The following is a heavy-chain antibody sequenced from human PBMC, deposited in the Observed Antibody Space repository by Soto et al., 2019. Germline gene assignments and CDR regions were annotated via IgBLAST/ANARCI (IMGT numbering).Heavy chain of an antibody. Sequence: GASVKVSCKASGYTFTSYSMHWVRQAPGQRLEWMGWINAGNGNTHYSQKFQGRITITTDASASTAYMELSSLRSEDTAVYYCARTQVPAVGMVVWFDPWGQGTLVTVSS. CDR1: GYTFTSYS. CDR3: ARTQVPAVGMVVWFDP. D-gene: IGHD6-13*01. V-gene: IGHV1-3*01. J-gene: IGHJ5*02. CDR2: INAGNGNT.